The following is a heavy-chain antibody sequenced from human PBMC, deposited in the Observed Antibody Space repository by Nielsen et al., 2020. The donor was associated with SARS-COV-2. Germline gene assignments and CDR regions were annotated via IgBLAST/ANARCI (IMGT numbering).Heavy chain of an antibody. J-gene: IGHJ6*02. D-gene: IGHD3-3*01. V-gene: IGHV1-3*01. CDR3: AKGITEYYDFWSGYFANYYYYGMDV. Sequence: ASVKVSCKASGYTFTRYAMHWVRQAPGQRLEWMGWINAGNGNTKYSQKFQGRVTITRDTSASTAYMELSRLRAEDTAVYYCAKGITEYYDFWSGYFANYYYYGMDVWGQGTTVTVSS. CDR1: GYTFTRYA. CDR2: INAGNGNT.